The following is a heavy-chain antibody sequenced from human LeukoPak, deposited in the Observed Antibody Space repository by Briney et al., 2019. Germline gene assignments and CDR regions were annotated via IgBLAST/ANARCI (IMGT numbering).Heavy chain of an antibody. V-gene: IGHV1-69*05. D-gene: IGHD2-21*02. J-gene: IGHJ4*02. CDR2: IIPIFGTA. Sequence: GASVKVSCKASGGTFSSYAISWVRQAPGQGLEWMGGIIPIFGTANYAQKFQGRVTITTDESTSTAYMELSSLRSEDTAVYYCARGPYYGGDCYSIDYWGQGTLVTVSS. CDR3: ARGPYYGGDCYSIDY. CDR1: GGTFSSYA.